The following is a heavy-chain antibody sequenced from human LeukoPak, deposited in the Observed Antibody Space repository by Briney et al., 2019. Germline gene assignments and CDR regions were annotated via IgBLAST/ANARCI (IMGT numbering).Heavy chain of an antibody. J-gene: IGHJ6*02. V-gene: IGHV4-39*07. D-gene: IGHD2-2*01. Sequence: SETLSLTCTVSGGSIRSSYYYWGWIRQPPGKGLEWIGSIYDSGSTNYNPSLKSRVTISVDTSKNQFSLKLSSVTAADTAVYYCARDLWPAASKYYYYDMDVWGQGTTVIVCS. CDR1: GGSIRSSYYY. CDR2: IYDSGST. CDR3: ARDLWPAASKYYYYDMDV.